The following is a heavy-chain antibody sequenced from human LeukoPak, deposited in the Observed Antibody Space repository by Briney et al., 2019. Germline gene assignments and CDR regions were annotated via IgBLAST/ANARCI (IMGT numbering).Heavy chain of an antibody. CDR1: GYTFTSYD. CDR3: ARVPNYYGSGSPGY. D-gene: IGHD3-10*01. CDR2: MNPNSGNT. V-gene: IGHV1-8*01. J-gene: IGHJ4*02. Sequence: ASLKVSCKASGYTFTSYDINWVRQATGQGLEWMGWMNPNSGNTGYAQKFQGRVTMTRNTSISTAYMDLSSLTSEDTAVYYCARVPNYYGSGSPGYWGQGTLVTVSS.